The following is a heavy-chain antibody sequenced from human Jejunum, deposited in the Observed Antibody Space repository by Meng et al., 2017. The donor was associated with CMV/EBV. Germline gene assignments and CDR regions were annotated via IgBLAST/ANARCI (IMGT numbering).Heavy chain of an antibody. CDR1: GFSLTTTGVG. CDR2: IYWNDDE. CDR3: AHYPYSRANWFDP. J-gene: IGHJ5*02. D-gene: IGHD2-21*01. V-gene: IGHV2-5*01. Sequence: SGFSLTTTGVGMGWIRQPPGKALEWLGLIYWNDDERYRPSLKSGLTITKDTSKNQVVLTMTNMDPVDTATYYCAHYPYSRANWFDPWGQGTLVTVSS.